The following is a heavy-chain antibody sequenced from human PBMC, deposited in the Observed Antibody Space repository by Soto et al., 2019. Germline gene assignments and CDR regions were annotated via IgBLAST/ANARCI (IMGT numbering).Heavy chain of an antibody. D-gene: IGHD2-8*01. J-gene: IGHJ5*02. Sequence: QVQLVESGGGVVQPGRSLRLSCVASGFPFSDYAMHWVRQAPGKGLEWVAIISYDGSRTSYADSVKGRFTVSRDNSKNTLFLQMNTLTADDTAVDYCAKEEDVVLIVSGGWFDPWGQGTLVTVSS. CDR2: ISYDGSRT. V-gene: IGHV3-30*18. CDR1: GFPFSDYA. CDR3: AKEEDVVLIVSGGWFDP.